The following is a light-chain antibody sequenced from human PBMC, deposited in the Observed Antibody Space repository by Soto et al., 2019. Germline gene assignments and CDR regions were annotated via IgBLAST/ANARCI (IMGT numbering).Light chain of an antibody. V-gene: IGLV1-40*01. J-gene: IGLJ3*02. CDR1: SSNIGAGYD. Sequence: QSVLTQPPSVSGAPGQRVTISCTGGSSNIGAGYDVHWYRQFPGTAPKLLVYGNSNRPSGISDRFSASKSGSSASLAITGLQAEHEADYYCQSYDTSLRAWVFGGGTKLTVL. CDR2: GNS. CDR3: QSYDTSLRAWV.